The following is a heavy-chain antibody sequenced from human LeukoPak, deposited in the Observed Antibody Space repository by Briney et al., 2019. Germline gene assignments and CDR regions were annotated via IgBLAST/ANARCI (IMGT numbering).Heavy chain of an antibody. J-gene: IGHJ5*02. D-gene: IGHD3-10*01. CDR1: GFIFSSYA. Sequence: GGSLRLYCAASGFIFSSYAMSMVRQAPGEGLEWVSAISGSGGSTYYADSVKGRFTISRDNSKNTLYLQMNSLRAEDTAVYYCAGDPPRSGWFDPWGQGTLVTVSS. CDR3: AGDPPRSGWFDP. V-gene: IGHV3-23*01. CDR2: ISGSGGST.